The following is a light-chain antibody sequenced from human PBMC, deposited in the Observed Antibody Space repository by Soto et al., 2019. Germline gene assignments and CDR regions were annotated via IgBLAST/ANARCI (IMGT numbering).Light chain of an antibody. Sequence: EIVLTQSPCTVSLSPGERATLSCRASQSVSSSYLAWYQQKPGQAPRLLIYGASSRATGIPARFSGSGSGTDFTLTINRLEPEDFALYYCQQYGSSPPTFAQGAKV. V-gene: IGKV3-20*01. CDR3: QQYGSSPPT. J-gene: IGKJ1*01. CDR1: QSVSSSY. CDR2: GAS.